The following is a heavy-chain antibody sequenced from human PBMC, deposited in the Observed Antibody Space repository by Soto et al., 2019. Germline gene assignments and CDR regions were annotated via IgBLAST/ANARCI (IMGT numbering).Heavy chain of an antibody. Sequence: QVQLVESGGGVVQPGRYLRLSCAASGFTFSIYGMHWVRQAPGKGLEWVAARRDDGSNKYYADSVKGRFTISRDNSKNTVYLQMNSLRAEDTAVYYCARDDYCGGIPFDIWGQGTMVTVSS. J-gene: IGHJ3*02. D-gene: IGHD3-10*01. CDR1: GFTFSIYG. CDR2: RRDDGSNK. CDR3: ARDDYCGGIPFDI. V-gene: IGHV3-33*01.